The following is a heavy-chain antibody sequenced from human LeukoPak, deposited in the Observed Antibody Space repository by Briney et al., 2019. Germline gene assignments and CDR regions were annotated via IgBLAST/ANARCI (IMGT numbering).Heavy chain of an antibody. D-gene: IGHD3-22*01. V-gene: IGHV4-61*01. J-gene: IGHJ3*02. CDR3: ARGGSGFDAFDI. CDR1: GGSVSSGSYY. CDR2: IYYSGST. Sequence: PSETLSLTCTVSGGSVSSGSYYWSWIRQPPGKGLEWIGYIYYSGSTNYNPSLKSRVTISVDTSKNQFSLKLSSVTAADTAVYYCARGGSGFDAFDIWGQGTMVTVSS.